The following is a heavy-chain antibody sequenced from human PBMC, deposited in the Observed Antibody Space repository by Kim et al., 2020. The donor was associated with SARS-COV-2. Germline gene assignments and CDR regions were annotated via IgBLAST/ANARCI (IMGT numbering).Heavy chain of an antibody. CDR1: GFTFSSYS. V-gene: IGHV3-21*01. CDR3: ATPGIAVAGTGKRNYFDY. CDR2: ISSSSSYI. D-gene: IGHD6-19*01. Sequence: GGSLRLSCAASGFTFSSYSMNWVRQAPGKGLEWVSSISSSSSYIYYADSVKGRFTISRDNAKNSLYLQMNSLRAEDTAVYYCATPGIAVAGTGKRNYFDYWGQGTLVTVSS. J-gene: IGHJ4*02.